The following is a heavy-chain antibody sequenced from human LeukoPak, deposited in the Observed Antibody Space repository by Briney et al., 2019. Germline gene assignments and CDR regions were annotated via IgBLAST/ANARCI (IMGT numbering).Heavy chain of an antibody. CDR2: IGGIGSI. Sequence: GGSLRLSCASSGFTFSRYEIHWVRQAPGKGLEWVSKIGGIGSIMYADSVKGRFTISTDSAKSSVYLQMNSLRAEDTAVYYCARRLPYYGMDVWGQGTTVTVSS. V-gene: IGHV3-48*03. J-gene: IGHJ6*02. CDR1: GFTFSRYE. CDR3: ARRLPYYGMDV.